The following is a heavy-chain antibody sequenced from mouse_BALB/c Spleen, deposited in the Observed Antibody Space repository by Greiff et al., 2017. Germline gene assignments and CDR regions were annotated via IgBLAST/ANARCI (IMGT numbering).Heavy chain of an antibody. Sequence: EVQLHQSGAELVRSGASVKLSCTASGFNIKDYYMHWVKQRPEQGLEWIGWIDPENGDTEYAPKFQGKATMTADTSSNTAYLQLSSLTSEDTAVYYCNHRHFAYWGQGTLVTVSA. CDR3: NHRHFAY. J-gene: IGHJ3*01. D-gene: IGHD2-14*01. V-gene: IGHV14-4*02. CDR2: IDPENGDT. CDR1: GFNIKDYY.